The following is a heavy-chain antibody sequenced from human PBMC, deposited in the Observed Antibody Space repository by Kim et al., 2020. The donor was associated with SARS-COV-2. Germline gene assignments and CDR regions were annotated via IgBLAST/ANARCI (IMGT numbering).Heavy chain of an antibody. CDR1: GGSISSGGYY. Sequence: SETLSLTCTVSGGSISSGGYYWSWIRQHPGKGLEWIGYIYYSGSTYYNPSLKSRVTISVDTSKNQFSLKLSSVTAADTAVYYCAREREGDCSSTSCYLGEVGYYFDYWGQGTLVTVSS. CDR3: AREREGDCSSTSCYLGEVGYYFDY. V-gene: IGHV4-31*03. J-gene: IGHJ4*02. D-gene: IGHD2-2*01. CDR2: IYYSGST.